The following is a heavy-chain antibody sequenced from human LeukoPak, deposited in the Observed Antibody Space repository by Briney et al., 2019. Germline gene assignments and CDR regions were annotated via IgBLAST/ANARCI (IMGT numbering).Heavy chain of an antibody. CDR3: ARGRQYYYMDV. CDR2: ISSSSSTT. J-gene: IGHJ6*03. Sequence: GGSLRLSCAASGFTFRNYAMSWVRQAPEKGLEWVSYISSSSSTTYYVDSVKGRFTISRDNAKNSLYLQMNSLRAEDTAVYYCARGRQYYYMDVWGKGTTVTVSS. CDR1: GFTFRNYA. V-gene: IGHV3-48*01.